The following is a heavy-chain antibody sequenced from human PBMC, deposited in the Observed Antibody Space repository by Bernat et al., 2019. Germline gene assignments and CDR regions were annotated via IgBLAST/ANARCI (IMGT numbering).Heavy chain of an antibody. J-gene: IGHJ2*01. V-gene: IGHV3-23*01. CDR3: AKDDCAGDCHYWYFDL. CDR1: GFTFTSYA. CDR2: ISVSGGST. D-gene: IGHD2-21*02. Sequence: EVQLLESGGGLVQPGGSLRLSCAASGFTFTSYAMSWVRQAPGKGLGWVSAISVSGGSTYYAASVKGRFTMSRDNSKNTLYLQMNSLRAEDTAVYYCAKDDCAGDCHYWYFDLWGRGTLVTVSS.